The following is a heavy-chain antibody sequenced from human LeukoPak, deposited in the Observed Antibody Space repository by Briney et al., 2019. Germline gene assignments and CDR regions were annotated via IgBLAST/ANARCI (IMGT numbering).Heavy chain of an antibody. Sequence: SETLSLTCTVSGGSISSSSYYWGWIRQPPGKGLEWIGSIYYSGSTYYNPSLKSRVTISVDTSKNQSSLKLSSVTAADTAVYYCARHRTIWDAFDIWGQGTMVTVSS. CDR2: IYYSGST. D-gene: IGHD1-7*01. J-gene: IGHJ3*02. V-gene: IGHV4-39*01. CDR3: ARHRTIWDAFDI. CDR1: GGSISSSSYY.